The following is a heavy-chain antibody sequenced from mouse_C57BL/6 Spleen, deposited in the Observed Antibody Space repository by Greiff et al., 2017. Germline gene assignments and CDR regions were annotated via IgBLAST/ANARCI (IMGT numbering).Heavy chain of an antibody. V-gene: IGHV1-31*01. CDR2: IYPYNGVS. Sequence: EVQRVESGPELVKPGASVKISCKASGYSFTGYYMHWVKQSHGNILDWIGYIYPYNGVSSYNQKFKGKATLNVDKSSSTAYMELRSLTSEDSAVCYCARRESTAWFAYWGQGTLVTVSA. CDR1: GYSFTGYY. J-gene: IGHJ3*01. CDR3: ARRESTAWFAY.